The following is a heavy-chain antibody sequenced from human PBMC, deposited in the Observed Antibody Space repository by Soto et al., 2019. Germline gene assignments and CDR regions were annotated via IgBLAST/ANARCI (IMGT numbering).Heavy chain of an antibody. V-gene: IGHV4-39*01. CDR1: GGSISSSTYY. Sequence: QLQLQESGPGLVKPSETLSLTCTVSGGSISSSTYYWGWMRQPPGKGLEWIASFFIGGNTYYNPSLNSRGKIAVDASKSAFSLQLGSVTAADTAVYCFARRHGLAIAAYYWGQGTLVTVSS. CDR3: ARRHGLAIAAYY. J-gene: IGHJ4*02. D-gene: IGHD3-10*01. CDR2: FFIGGNT.